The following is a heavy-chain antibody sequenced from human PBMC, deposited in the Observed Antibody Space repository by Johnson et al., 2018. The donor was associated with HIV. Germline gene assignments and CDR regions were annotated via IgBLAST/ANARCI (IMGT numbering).Heavy chain of an antibody. D-gene: IGHD4-17*01. CDR2: INWNGGSG. CDR1: GFTFDDYG. Sequence: VQLVESGGGVVRPGGSLRLSCSASGFTFDDYGINWVRQAPGRGLEWVSGINWNGGSGGYTDSVRGRFTISRDSAQNSVSLQMNSLRAEDTAVYYCARDLGRWAVTTDDGLDVWGQGTVVTVSS. CDR3: ARDLGRWAVTTDDGLDV. V-gene: IGHV3-20*04. J-gene: IGHJ3*01.